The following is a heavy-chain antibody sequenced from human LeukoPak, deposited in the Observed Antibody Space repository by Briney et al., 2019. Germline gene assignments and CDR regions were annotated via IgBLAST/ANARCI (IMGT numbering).Heavy chain of an antibody. CDR3: ARGEYYYDSSGYSSVDY. V-gene: IGHV1-2*02. D-gene: IGHD3-22*01. CDR1: GYTFTGYY. CDR2: INPNSGGT. J-gene: IGHJ4*02. Sequence: RASVKVSCKASGYTFTGYYMHWVRQAPGQGLEWMGWINPNSGGTNYAQKFQGRVTMTRDTSISTAYMELSRLRSDDTAVYYCARGEYYYDSSGYSSVDYWGQGTLVTVSS.